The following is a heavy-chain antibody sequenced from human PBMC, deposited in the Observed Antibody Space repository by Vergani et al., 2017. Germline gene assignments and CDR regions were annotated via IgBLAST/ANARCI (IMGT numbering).Heavy chain of an antibody. V-gene: IGHV3-30*02. CDR1: GFTLSNYD. CDR3: AKHFRGWVIDY. J-gene: IGHJ4*02. Sequence: QVQLVESGGGVVQRGGSLRLSCATSGFTLSNYDMQWIRQGPGKGLEFVAFIQFDGSNQYYADSVKGRFTLSRDFSKNTLYLQMNRLRTEDTATYDCAKHFRGWVIDYWGQGTQVIVSS. D-gene: IGHD3-16*01. CDR2: IQFDGSNQ.